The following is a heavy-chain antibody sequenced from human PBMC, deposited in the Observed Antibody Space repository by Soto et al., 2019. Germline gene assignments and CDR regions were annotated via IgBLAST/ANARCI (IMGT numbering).Heavy chain of an antibody. D-gene: IGHD6-13*01. CDR1: GFTFSNYY. Sequence: EVQLVESGGGLVQPGGSLRLSCAVSGFTFSNYYMQWVRQGPGKGLVYVARIDFDGRSTVHAESVKGRFTISRDNAKNTLYPQMNSLGAEDTGVYYCARGGSTSWLRALDLWGQGTLVTVSS. J-gene: IGHJ5*02. V-gene: IGHV3-74*01. CDR2: IDFDGRST. CDR3: ARGGSTSWLRALDL.